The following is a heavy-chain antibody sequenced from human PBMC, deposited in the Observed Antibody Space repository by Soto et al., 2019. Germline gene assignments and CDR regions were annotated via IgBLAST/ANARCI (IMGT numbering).Heavy chain of an antibody. J-gene: IGHJ4*02. V-gene: IGHV4-30-4*01. D-gene: IGHD3-10*01. CDR3: ARGGRGYYGSGSYYFFDY. CDR1: GGSISSGDYY. CDR2: IYYSGGT. Sequence: PSETLSLTCTVSGGSISSGDYYWSWIRQPPGKGLEWIGYIYYSGGTYYNPSLKSRVTISVDTSKNQFSLKLSSVTAADTAVYYCARGGRGYYGSGSYYFFDYWGQGTLVTVSS.